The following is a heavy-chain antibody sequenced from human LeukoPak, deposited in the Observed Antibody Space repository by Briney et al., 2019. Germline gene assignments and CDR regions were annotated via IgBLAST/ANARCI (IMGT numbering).Heavy chain of an antibody. D-gene: IGHD2-21*02. J-gene: IGHJ5*02. Sequence: GGSLRLSCAASGFTFSSYAMHWVRQAPGKGLEWVAVIWHDGSEKYYEDSVKGRFTISRDNSKNTLYLQMNSLRAEDTAAYYCARENAGDRWFDPWGQGTLVTVSS. CDR2: IWHDGSEK. V-gene: IGHV3-33*01. CDR1: GFTFSSYA. CDR3: ARENAGDRWFDP.